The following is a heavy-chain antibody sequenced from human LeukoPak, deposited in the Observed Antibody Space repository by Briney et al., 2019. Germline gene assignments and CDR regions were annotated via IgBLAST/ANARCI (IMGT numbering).Heavy chain of an antibody. CDR2: IYYSGST. V-gene: IGHV4-39*01. CDR1: GGSISSSSYY. CDR3: ARQIDDYYDTSGYWK. D-gene: IGHD3-22*01. J-gene: IGHJ4*02. Sequence: SETLSLTCTVSGGSISSSSYYWGWIRQPPGKGLEWIGGIYYSGSTNYNPSLKSRVTMSIDTSKNQFSLKLSSVTAADTAVYYCARQIDDYYDTSGYWKWGQGTLVTVSS.